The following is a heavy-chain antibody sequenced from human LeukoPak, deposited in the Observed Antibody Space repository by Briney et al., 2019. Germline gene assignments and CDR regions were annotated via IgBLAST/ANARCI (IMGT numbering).Heavy chain of an antibody. J-gene: IGHJ4*02. CDR1: GFTFSSYS. Sequence: GGSLRLSCAASGFTFSSYSMNWVRQAPGKGLEWVSSISSSSSYIYYADSVKGRFTISRDNAKNSLYLQMNSLRAEDTAVYYCARDRPGGEPTDYWGQGTLATVSS. V-gene: IGHV3-21*01. CDR2: ISSSSSYI. D-gene: IGHD3-16*01. CDR3: ARDRPGGEPTDY.